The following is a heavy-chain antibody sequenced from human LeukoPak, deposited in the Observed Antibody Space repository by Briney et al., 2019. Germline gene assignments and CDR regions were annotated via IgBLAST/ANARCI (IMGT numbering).Heavy chain of an antibody. V-gene: IGHV3-48*02. CDR2: IGANSAI. CDR3: AREGYYGAFDI. CDR1: GFTFSTYS. J-gene: IGHJ3*02. Sequence: AGSLTLSCAASGFTFSTYSMNWVRQAPGKGLEWVSYIGANSAIFHADSVKGRFTISRDNAKNSLSLQMNSLRDDDTALYYCAREGYYGAFDIWGPGTVVTVSS. D-gene: IGHD3-10*01.